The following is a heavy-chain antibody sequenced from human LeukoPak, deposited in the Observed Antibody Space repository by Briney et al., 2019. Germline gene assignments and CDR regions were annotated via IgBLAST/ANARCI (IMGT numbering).Heavy chain of an antibody. CDR2: ISWDGGST. D-gene: IGHD5-12*01. CDR3: AKDGYSGYDLAYYFDY. J-gene: IGHJ4*02. V-gene: IGHV3-43D*03. CDR1: GFTFDDYA. Sequence: GGSLRLSCAASGFTFDDYAMHWVRQAPGKGLEWVSLISWDGGSTYYADSVKGRFTISRDNSKNSLYLQMNSLRAEDTALYYCAKDGYSGYDLAYYFDYWGQGTLVTVSS.